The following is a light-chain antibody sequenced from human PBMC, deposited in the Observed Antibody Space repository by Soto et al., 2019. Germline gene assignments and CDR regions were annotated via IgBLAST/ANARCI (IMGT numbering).Light chain of an antibody. J-gene: IGLJ2*01. CDR3: CSYAGSNAIHVV. V-gene: IGLV2-23*03. CDR2: EGS. Sequence: QSALTQPASVSGSPGRSITISCTGTSSDVGSYNLVSWYQQHPGKPPKLMIYEGSKRPSGVSNRFSGSKSGNTASLTISGLQAEDEADYYCCSYAGSNAIHVVFGGGTKLTVL. CDR1: SSDVGSYNL.